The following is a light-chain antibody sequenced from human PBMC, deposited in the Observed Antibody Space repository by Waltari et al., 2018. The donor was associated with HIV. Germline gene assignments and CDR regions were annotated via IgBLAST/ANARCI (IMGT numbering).Light chain of an antibody. J-gene: IGLJ2*01. CDR1: SGHTTYA. V-gene: IGLV4-69*01. CDR3: QTWGAGIVV. CDR2: VNSDGSL. Sequence: QVVLTQSPSASASLGASVKITCTLSSGHTTYAIPCPQQQPEKGPRFLMKVNSDGSLTKGDEIPDRFSGSASGPERSLTISSLQSEDEGDYYCQTWGAGIVVFGGGTKLSVL.